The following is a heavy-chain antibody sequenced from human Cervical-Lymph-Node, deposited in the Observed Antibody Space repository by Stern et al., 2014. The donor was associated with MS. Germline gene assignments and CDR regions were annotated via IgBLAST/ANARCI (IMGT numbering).Heavy chain of an antibody. D-gene: IGHD3-22*01. CDR1: GGTFSSYA. J-gene: IGHJ5*02. V-gene: IGHV1-69*01. CDR2: IIPIFGAA. Sequence: MQLVESGAEVKKPGSSVKVSCKASGGTFSSYAISWVRKAPGQGLEWMGGIIPIFGAANYAQKFQGRFPITADESTNKAYMELSSLRSEDTAVYYCASHDSSGSIWFDPWGQGTLVTVSS. CDR3: ASHDSSGSIWFDP.